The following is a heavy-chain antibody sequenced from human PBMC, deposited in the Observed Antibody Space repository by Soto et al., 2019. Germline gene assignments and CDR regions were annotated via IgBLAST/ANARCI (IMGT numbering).Heavy chain of an antibody. Sequence: QVQLQESGPGLVRPSATLSLTCTVSGVSISSNDHYWSWIRQPPGKGLEWIGYIDYSGTTYYNPSLKSRVTMSFDTSKNQFSLNLASVMAADTAVYFCAAPTSSGLEYWGQGTLVIVSS. CDR1: GVSISSNDHY. CDR3: AAPTSSGLEY. V-gene: IGHV4-30-4*01. J-gene: IGHJ4*02. D-gene: IGHD3-22*01. CDR2: IDYSGTT.